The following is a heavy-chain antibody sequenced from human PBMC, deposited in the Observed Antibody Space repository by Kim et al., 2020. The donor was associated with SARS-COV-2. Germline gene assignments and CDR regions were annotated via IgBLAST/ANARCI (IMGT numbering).Heavy chain of an antibody. J-gene: IGHJ6*02. CDR1: GFTFSSYS. V-gene: IGHV3-48*04. D-gene: IGHD2-15*01. Sequence: GGSLRLSCAASGFTFSSYSMNWVRQAPGKGLEWVSYISSSSSTIYYADSVKGRFTISRDNAKNSLYLQMNSLRAEDTAVYYCASPAGLPLHRHYYYYGMDVWGQGTTVTVSS. CDR2: ISSSSSTI. CDR3: ASPAGLPLHRHYYYYGMDV.